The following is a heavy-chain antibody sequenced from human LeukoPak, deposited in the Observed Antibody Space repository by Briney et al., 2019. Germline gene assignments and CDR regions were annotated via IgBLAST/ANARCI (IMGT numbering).Heavy chain of an antibody. CDR1: GFTFSRYW. Sequence: GGSLRLSCAASGFTFSRYWMHWVRQAPGKGLVWVSRINSDGSTTTYADSVKGRFTISRDNAKNTLYLQMNSLRADDTAVYYCARLYSSGTSPIDYWGQGTLVTVSS. D-gene: IGHD3-10*01. V-gene: IGHV3-74*01. CDR3: ARLYSSGTSPIDY. J-gene: IGHJ4*02. CDR2: INSDGSTT.